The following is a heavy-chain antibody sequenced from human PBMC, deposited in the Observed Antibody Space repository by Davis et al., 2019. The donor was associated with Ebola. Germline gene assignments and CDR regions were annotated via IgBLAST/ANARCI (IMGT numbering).Heavy chain of an antibody. J-gene: IGHJ6*02. Sequence: GGSLRLSCAASGFTFNNYAMSWVRQAPVKGLEWVSSISGRGDETHYADSVKGRFSISRDNSKNTLYLQMGSLRAEDMAVYYCARFVVVPAADYGMDVWGQGTTVTVSS. CDR2: ISGRGDET. D-gene: IGHD2-2*01. CDR3: ARFVVVPAADYGMDV. CDR1: GFTFNNYA. V-gene: IGHV3-23*01.